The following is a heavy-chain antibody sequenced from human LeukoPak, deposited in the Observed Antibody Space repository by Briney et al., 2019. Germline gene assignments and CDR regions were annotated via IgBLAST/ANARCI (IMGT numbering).Heavy chain of an antibody. V-gene: IGHV4-34*01. CDR1: GGSFSGYY. CDR3: ARGRTTPTIFGVVIIPIRYFDY. CDR2: INHSGST. D-gene: IGHD3-3*01. Sequence: PSETLSLTCAVYGGSFSGYYWSWIRQPPGKGLEWIGEINHSGSTNYNPSLKSRVTISVDTSKNQFSLKLSSVTAADTAVYYCARGRTTPTIFGVVIIPIRYFDYWGQGTLVTVSS. J-gene: IGHJ4*02.